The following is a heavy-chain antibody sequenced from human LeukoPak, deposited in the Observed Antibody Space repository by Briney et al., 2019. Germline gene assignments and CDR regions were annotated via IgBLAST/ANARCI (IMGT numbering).Heavy chain of an antibody. V-gene: IGHV4-39*07. CDR2: VYYSGST. Sequence: SETLSLTCTISGGSISFSRYYWGWIRQPPGRGLEWIGSVYYSGSTYYNPSLKSRVTISEDTSKNQLSLKLSSVTAADTAVYYCARGGRTTVVTRGFDPWGQGTLVTVSS. CDR3: ARGGRTTVVTRGFDP. D-gene: IGHD4-23*01. CDR1: GGSISFSRYY. J-gene: IGHJ5*02.